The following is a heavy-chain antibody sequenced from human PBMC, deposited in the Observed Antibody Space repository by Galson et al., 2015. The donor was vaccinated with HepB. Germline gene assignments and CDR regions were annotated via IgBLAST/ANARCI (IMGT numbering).Heavy chain of an antibody. J-gene: IGHJ6*03. CDR3: ARDSRVGCNPGVYYMDV. CDR1: GFTFSSYS. D-gene: IGHD5-24*01. V-gene: IGHV3-21*01. CDR2: ISSSSNYI. Sequence: LRLSCAASGFTFSSYSMNWVRQAPGKGLEWVSSISSSSNYIYYADSVKGRFTISRDNAKNSLYLQMNSLRAEDTAVYYCARDSRVGCNPGVYYMDVWGKGTTVTVSS.